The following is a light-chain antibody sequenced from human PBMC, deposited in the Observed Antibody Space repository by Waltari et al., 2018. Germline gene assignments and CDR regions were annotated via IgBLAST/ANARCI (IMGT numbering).Light chain of an antibody. V-gene: IGKV2-28*01. J-gene: IGKJ1*01. Sequence: DIVMTQSPLSLPVTPGEPASISCRSSQSLLHSNGYNYLDWYLQQPGQSPQLLIYLGSNRASGVPDRFRGSESGTDFTLKISRVEAEDVGVYYCMQALQIPWTFGQGTKVEIK. CDR1: QSLLHSNGYNY. CDR3: MQALQIPWT. CDR2: LGS.